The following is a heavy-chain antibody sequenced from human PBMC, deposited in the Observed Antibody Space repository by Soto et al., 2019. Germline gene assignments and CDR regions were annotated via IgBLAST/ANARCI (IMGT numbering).Heavy chain of an antibody. Sequence: EVQLLESGGGLLQRGGSLRLSCAASGFTFSSYAMNWVRQAPGKGLEWVSVIHGSGGSAYYADSVKGRFTISRDNSKNTLFLQMNSLRVEDTAIYFCARGRDRDTVTTFDYWGQGALVTVS. D-gene: IGHD4-17*01. CDR1: GFTFSSYA. J-gene: IGHJ4*02. V-gene: IGHV3-23*01. CDR3: ARGRDRDTVTTFDY. CDR2: IHGSGGSA.